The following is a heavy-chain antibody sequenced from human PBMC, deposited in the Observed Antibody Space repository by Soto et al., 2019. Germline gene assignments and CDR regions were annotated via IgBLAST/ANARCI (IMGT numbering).Heavy chain of an antibody. CDR2: ISPYSANT. CDR1: GYTFTSYG. J-gene: IGHJ4*02. D-gene: IGHD1-26*01. CDR3: ARGVGLVGAGYYFDY. Sequence: QVQLVQSGAEVKKPGASVKVSCKASGYTFTSYGINWVRQAPGQGLEWMAWISPYSANTNSAQNLQGRVTMTIDTSTSTAYMELRSLRSDDTAVYYCARGVGLVGAGYYFDYWGQGTLVTVSS. V-gene: IGHV1-18*01.